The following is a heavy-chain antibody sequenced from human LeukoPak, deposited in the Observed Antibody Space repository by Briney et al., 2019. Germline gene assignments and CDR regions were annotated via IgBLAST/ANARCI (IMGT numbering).Heavy chain of an antibody. CDR2: IIPIFGTA. V-gene: IGHV1-69*06. D-gene: IGHD2-2*01. CDR3: ARGVPDLTFDY. J-gene: IGHJ4*02. CDR1: GGTFSSYA. Sequence: VASVKVSCKASGGTFSSYAISWVRQAPGQGLEWMGGIIPIFGTANYAQKFQGRVTITADKSTSTVYMELSSLRSEDTAVYYCARGVPDLTFDYWGQGTLVTVSS.